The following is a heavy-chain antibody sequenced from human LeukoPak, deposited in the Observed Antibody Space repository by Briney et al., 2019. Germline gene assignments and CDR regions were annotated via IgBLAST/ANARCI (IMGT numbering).Heavy chain of an antibody. V-gene: IGHV3-7*01. CDR2: IKEDGSEK. D-gene: IGHD2-2*01. J-gene: IGHJ5*02. CDR1: GFTFSSYW. CDR3: ARGQCTSCSSSGRWFDP. Sequence: PGGSLRLSCAASGFTFSSYWMSWVRQAPGKGLEWVANIKEDGSEKYYVDSVKGRFTISRDNAKNSLYLQMNSLRAEDTAVYYCARGQCTSCSSSGRWFDPWGQGTLVTVSS.